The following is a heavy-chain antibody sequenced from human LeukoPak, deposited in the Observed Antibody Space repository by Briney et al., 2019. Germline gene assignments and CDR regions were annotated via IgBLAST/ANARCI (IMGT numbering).Heavy chain of an antibody. J-gene: IGHJ5*02. Sequence: SETLSLTCAVYGGSFSDYYWSWIRQPPGKGLEWIGEINHSGSTDYNPSLKSRVTISIDKSKNHFSLKLTSVTAADTAIYYCARDSYNWNVDAFDPWGQGTLVTVSS. CDR1: GGSFSDYY. CDR2: INHSGST. D-gene: IGHD1-20*01. V-gene: IGHV4-34*01. CDR3: ARDSYNWNVDAFDP.